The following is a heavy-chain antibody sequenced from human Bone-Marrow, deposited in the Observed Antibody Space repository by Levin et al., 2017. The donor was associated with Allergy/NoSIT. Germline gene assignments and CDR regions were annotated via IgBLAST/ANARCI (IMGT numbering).Heavy chain of an antibody. CDR3: AKGLNWGSPNTFDD. J-gene: IGHJ4*02. CDR2: INWNRGII. D-gene: IGHD7-27*01. CDR1: GFTFDDFA. Sequence: QPGESLKISCAASGFTFDDFAMHWVRQVPGKGLEWVSGINWNRGIIGYADSVKDRFTISRDNARNSLFLQMNSLGPEDTALYYCAKGLNWGSPNTFDDWGQGTLVTVSS. V-gene: IGHV3-9*01.